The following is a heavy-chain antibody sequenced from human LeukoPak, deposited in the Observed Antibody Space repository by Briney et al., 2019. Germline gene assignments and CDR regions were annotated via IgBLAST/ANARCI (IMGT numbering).Heavy chain of an antibody. CDR2: IHYSGST. CDR3: ASARWKQLVLY. V-gene: IGHV4-59*01. J-gene: IGHJ4*02. CDR1: GGSISSYY. D-gene: IGHD5-18*01. Sequence: SETLSLTCTVSGGSISSYYWIWIRKPPGKGLEWIGYIHYSGSTNYNPSLKSRVTISLDTSKNQFSLKLSSATAADTAVYYCASARWKQLVLYWGQGTLVTVSS.